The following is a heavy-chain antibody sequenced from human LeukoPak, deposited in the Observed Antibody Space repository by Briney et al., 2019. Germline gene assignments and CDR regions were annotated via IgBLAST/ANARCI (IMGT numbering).Heavy chain of an antibody. CDR1: GYTFTSYG. CDR3: ARDPRGQQLVLLGMDV. J-gene: IGHJ6*04. Sequence: GASVKVSCKASGYTFTSYGISWVRQAPGQGLEWMGCISAYNGNTNYAQKLQGRVTMTTDTSTSTAYMELRSLRSDDTAVYYCARDPRGQQLVLLGMDVWGKGTTVTVSS. D-gene: IGHD6-13*01. V-gene: IGHV1-18*04. CDR2: ISAYNGNT.